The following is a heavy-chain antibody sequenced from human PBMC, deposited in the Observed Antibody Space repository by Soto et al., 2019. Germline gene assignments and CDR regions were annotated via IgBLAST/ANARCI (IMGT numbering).Heavy chain of an antibody. D-gene: IGHD3-9*01. V-gene: IGHV1-18*01. CDR1: GYTFTSYG. J-gene: IGHJ5*02. CDR3: ARSTLLRYFASTAKWFDP. Sequence: ASVKVSCKASGYTFTSYGISWLRQAPGQGLEWMGWISAYNGNTNYAQKLQGRVTMTTDTSTSTAYMELRSLRSDDTAVYYCARSTLLRYFASTAKWFDPWGQGTLVTVSS. CDR2: ISAYNGNT.